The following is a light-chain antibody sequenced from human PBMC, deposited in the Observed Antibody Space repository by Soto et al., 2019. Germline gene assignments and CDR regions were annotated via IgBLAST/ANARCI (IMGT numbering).Light chain of an antibody. CDR3: SSYTRSSTFYG. J-gene: IGLJ1*01. Sequence: QSALTQPASVSGSPGQSITISCTGTSSDNGGYNYVSWYQQHPGKAPKLMIYDVSNRPSGVSNRFSGSKSGNTASLTISGLQAVDEADYYCSSYTRSSTFYGFGTGTKVTGL. CDR2: DVS. V-gene: IGLV2-14*01. CDR1: SSDNGGYNY.